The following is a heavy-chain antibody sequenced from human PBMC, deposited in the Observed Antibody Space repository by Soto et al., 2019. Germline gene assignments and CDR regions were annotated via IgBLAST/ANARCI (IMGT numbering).Heavy chain of an antibody. CDR2: ISGSGGST. Sequence: GGSLRLSCAASDFTFSNAWINWVRQAPGKGLEWVSAISGSGGSTYYADSVKGRLTISRDNSKNTLYLQMNSLRAEDTAVYYCAKRRFSGYFDYWGQGTLVTVSS. D-gene: IGHD3-3*01. J-gene: IGHJ4*02. V-gene: IGHV3-23*01. CDR1: DFTFSNAW. CDR3: AKRRFSGYFDY.